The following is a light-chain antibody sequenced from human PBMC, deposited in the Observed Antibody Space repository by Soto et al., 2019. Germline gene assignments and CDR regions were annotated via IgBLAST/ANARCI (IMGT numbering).Light chain of an antibody. V-gene: IGKV3-20*01. CDR2: GAS. CDR1: QIIVGNK. J-gene: IGKJ1*01. CDR3: QQYGRSGT. Sequence: IVLTQPPGTLAVSPGEGVTLSCRASQIIVGNKAAWYQKQPGQAPRLLMYGASSRATGIPERFSGSGTRTDFTLTNSRQAQEYFAVYYCQQYGRSGTFGQGTKVDI.